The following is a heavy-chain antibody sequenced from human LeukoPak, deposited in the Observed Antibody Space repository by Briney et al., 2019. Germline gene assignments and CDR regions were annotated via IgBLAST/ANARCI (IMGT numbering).Heavy chain of an antibody. Sequence: DGSSTSYADSVKGRFTISRDNAKNTLYLQMNSLRAEDTAVYYCARDQRSTHDPYYYYGMDVWGQGTTVTVSS. V-gene: IGHV3-74*01. J-gene: IGHJ6*02. CDR2: DGSST. CDR3: ARDQRSTHDPYYYYGMDV. D-gene: IGHD4-17*01.